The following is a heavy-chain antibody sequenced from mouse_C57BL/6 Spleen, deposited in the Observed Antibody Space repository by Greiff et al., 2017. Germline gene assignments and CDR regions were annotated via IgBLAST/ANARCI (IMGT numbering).Heavy chain of an antibody. CDR3: ARHRAAQALDY. CDR2: INPYNGGT. J-gene: IGHJ2*01. Sequence: VQLKESGPVLVKPGASVKMSCKASGYTFTDYYMNWVKQSHGKCLEWIGVINPYNGGTSYNQKFKGKATLTVDKSSSTAYMELNSLTSEDSAVYYCARHRAAQALDYWGQGTTLTVSS. V-gene: IGHV1-19*01. CDR1: GYTFTDYY. D-gene: IGHD3-2*02.